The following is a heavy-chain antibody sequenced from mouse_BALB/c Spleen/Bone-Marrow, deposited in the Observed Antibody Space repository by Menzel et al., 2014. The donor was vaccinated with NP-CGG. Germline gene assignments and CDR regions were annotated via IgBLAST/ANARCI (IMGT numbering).Heavy chain of an antibody. CDR2: IYPGDGDT. J-gene: IGHJ4*01. D-gene: IGHD2-1*01. V-gene: IGHV1-87*01. CDR3: ASPYGNYDAMDY. Sequence: VQLQQSGAELARPGASVKLSCKASAYTFTSYWMQWVKQRPGQGLQWIGAIYPGDGDTRYTQKFRGKATLTADKSSNTAYMQLSSLTSEDSAVYFCASPYGNYDAMDYWGQGTSVTVSS. CDR1: AYTFTSYW.